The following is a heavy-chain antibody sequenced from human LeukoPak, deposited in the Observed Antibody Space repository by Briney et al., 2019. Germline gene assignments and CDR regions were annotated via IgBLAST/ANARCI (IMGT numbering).Heavy chain of an antibody. CDR1: GFTFSSYA. CDR2: ISYDGSNK. J-gene: IGHJ4*02. D-gene: IGHD2-8*01. V-gene: IGHV3-30-3*01. CDR3: ARDLYDLTHIFGY. Sequence: GGSLRLSCAASGFTFSSYAMHWVRQAPGKGLEWVAVISYDGSNKYYADSVKGRFTISRDNSKNTLYLQMNSLRAEDTAVYYCARDLYDLTHIFGYWGQGTLVTVSS.